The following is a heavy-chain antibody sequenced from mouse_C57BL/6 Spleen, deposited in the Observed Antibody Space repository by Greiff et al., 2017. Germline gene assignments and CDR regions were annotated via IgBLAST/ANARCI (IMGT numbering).Heavy chain of an antibody. D-gene: IGHD1-1*01. CDR2: ISGGGGNT. J-gene: IGHJ2*01. CDR1: GFTFSSYT. Sequence: EVQLVESGGGLVKPGGSLKLSCAASGFTFSSYTMSWVRQTPEKRLEWVATISGGGGNTYYTDSVKGRFTISRDNAKNTWYLQMSSLRSEDTALYYCARKGIITTVVGPFEYWGQGTTLTVSS. CDR3: ARKGIITTVVGPFEY. V-gene: IGHV5-9*01.